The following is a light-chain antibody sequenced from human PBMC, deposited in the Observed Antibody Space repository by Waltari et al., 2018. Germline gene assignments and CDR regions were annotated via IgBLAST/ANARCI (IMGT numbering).Light chain of an antibody. CDR2: WAS. V-gene: IGKV4-1*01. Sequence: DIVMTQSPDSLAVSLGERATINCKSSQSVLYSSNNKNYLAWYQQKPGQPPKLLIYWASTREAGVPDRFSGSESGTDFALTISSRQAEDVAVYYCQQYYSTPPWTFGQGTKVEIK. J-gene: IGKJ1*01. CDR3: QQYYSTPPWT. CDR1: QSVLYSSNNKNY.